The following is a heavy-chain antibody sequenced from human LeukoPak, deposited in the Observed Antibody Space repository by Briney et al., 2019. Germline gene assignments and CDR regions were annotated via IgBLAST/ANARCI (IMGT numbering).Heavy chain of an antibody. CDR2: INPNSGNT. V-gene: IGHV1-8*01. D-gene: IGHD3-22*01. CDR1: GYTFTSYD. J-gene: IGHJ4*02. Sequence: ASVKVSCKASGYTFTSYDINWVRQATGQGLEWMGWINPNSGNTGYAQKFQGRVTMTRNTSISTAYMELSSLRSEDTAVYYCARGRGIVVVLDYWGQGTLVTVSS. CDR3: ARGRGIVVVLDY.